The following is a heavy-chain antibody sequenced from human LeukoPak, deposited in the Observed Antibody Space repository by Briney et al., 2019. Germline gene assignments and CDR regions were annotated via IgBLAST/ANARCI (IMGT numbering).Heavy chain of an antibody. V-gene: IGHV4-59*11. CDR3: ARENMVRGVFDY. CDR1: GGSISSHY. J-gene: IGHJ4*02. CDR2: IYYSGST. D-gene: IGHD3-10*01. Sequence: SETLSLTRTGSGGSISSHYWSWIRQPPGKGLEWIGHIYYSGSTNYNPSLKSRVTISVDTSKNQFSLKLSSVTAADTAVYYCARENMVRGVFDYWGQGTLVTVSS.